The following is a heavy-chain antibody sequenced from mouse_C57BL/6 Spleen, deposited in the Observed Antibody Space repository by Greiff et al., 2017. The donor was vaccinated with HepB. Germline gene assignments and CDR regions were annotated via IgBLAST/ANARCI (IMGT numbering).Heavy chain of an antibody. CDR2: IWRGGST. CDR3: AKNLGTAQAPWFVY. Sequence: VQVVESGPGLVQPSQSLSITCTVSGFSLTSYGVHWVRQSPGKGLEWLGVIWRGGSTDYNAAFMSRLSITKDNSKSQVFFKMNSLQADDTAIYYCAKNLGTAQAPWFVYWGQGTLVTVSA. D-gene: IGHD3-2*02. V-gene: IGHV2-5*01. J-gene: IGHJ3*01. CDR1: GFSLTSYG.